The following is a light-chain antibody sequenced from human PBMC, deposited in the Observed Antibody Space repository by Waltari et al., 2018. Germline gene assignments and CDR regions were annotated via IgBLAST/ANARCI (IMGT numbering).Light chain of an antibody. CDR2: GAS. CDR3: HLSGGSPRT. CDR1: QTVANTY. J-gene: IGKJ4*01. V-gene: IGKV3-20*01. Sequence: DSVLTQSPGTLSLSPGERATLSCRATQTVANTYLHWYQLKPGQAPRLLIYGASSRATGIPDRFSGSGSGTDFTLTISRLEPEDFAVYYCHLSGGSPRTFGGGTKVEIK.